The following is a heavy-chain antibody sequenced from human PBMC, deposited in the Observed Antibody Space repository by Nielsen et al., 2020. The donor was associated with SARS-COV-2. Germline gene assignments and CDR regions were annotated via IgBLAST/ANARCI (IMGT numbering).Heavy chain of an antibody. CDR2: IIPIFGTA. Sequence: SVKVSCKASGGTFSSYAISWVRQAPGQGLEWMGGIIPIFGTANYAQKFQGRVTITADESTSTAYMELSSLRSEDTAVYHCAREPGYSYGYDNWYFDLWGRGTLVTVSS. CDR3: AREPGYSYGYDNWYFDL. J-gene: IGHJ2*01. V-gene: IGHV1-69*13. D-gene: IGHD5-18*01. CDR1: GGTFSSYA.